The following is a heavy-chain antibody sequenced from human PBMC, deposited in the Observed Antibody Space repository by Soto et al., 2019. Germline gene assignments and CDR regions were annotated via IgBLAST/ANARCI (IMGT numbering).Heavy chain of an antibody. J-gene: IGHJ3*02. V-gene: IGHV3-35*01. CDR1: GFTFSNSD. Sequence: PVGSLRLSCAASGFTFSNSDMNWVHQAPGKGLEWVSGVSWNGSRTHYADSVKGRFIISRDNSRNTLYLQTNSLRAEDTAVYYCVSPQYYYDSSGYYYQSSPDAFDIWGQGTMVTVSS. CDR2: VSWNGSRT. CDR3: VSPQYYYDSSGYYYQSSPDAFDI. D-gene: IGHD3-22*01.